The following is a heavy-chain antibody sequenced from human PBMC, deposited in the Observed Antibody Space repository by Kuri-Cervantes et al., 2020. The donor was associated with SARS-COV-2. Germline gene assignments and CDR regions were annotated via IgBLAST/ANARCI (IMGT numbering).Heavy chain of an antibody. CDR1: GGSISSSSYY. CDR3: ARLYRCSSTSCYSPMGYFDY. Sequence: SETLSLTCTVSGGSISSSSYYWGWIRQPPGKGLEWIGSIYYSGSTYYNPSLKSRVTISVDTSKNQFSLKLSSVTAADTAVYYCARLYRCSSTSCYSPMGYFDYWGQGTLVTVSS. D-gene: IGHD2-2*01. V-gene: IGHV4-39*01. J-gene: IGHJ4*02. CDR2: IYYSGST.